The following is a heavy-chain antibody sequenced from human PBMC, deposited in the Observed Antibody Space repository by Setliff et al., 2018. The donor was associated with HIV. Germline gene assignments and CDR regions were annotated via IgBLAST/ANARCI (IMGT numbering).Heavy chain of an antibody. Sequence: ASVKVSCKASGFTFTSYGISWVRQAPGQGLEWMGWISAYNGNTNYAQTLQGRVTMTTDTSTSTAYMELRSLRSDDTAVYYCAREYYDFWSGYSDAFHIWGQGTMVT. J-gene: IGHJ3*02. CDR3: AREYYDFWSGYSDAFHI. CDR1: GFTFTSYG. CDR2: ISAYNGNT. D-gene: IGHD3-3*01. V-gene: IGHV1-18*01.